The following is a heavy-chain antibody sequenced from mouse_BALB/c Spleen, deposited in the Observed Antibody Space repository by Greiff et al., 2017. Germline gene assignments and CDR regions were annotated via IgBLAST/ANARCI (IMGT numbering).Heavy chain of an antibody. CDR1: GFTFSSYT. CDR2: ISSGGGNT. Sequence: EVKLVESGGGLVKPGGSLKLSCTASGFTFSSYTMSWVRQTPEKRLEWVATISSGGGNTYYPDSVKGRFTISRDNAKNNLYLQMSSLRSEDTALYYCARYGRRDAMDYWGQGTSVTVSS. CDR3: ARYGRRDAMDY. J-gene: IGHJ4*01. D-gene: IGHD6-1*01. V-gene: IGHV5-9*03.